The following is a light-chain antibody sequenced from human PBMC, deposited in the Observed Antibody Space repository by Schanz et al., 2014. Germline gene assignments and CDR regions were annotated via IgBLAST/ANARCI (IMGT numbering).Light chain of an antibody. J-gene: IGLJ2*01. Sequence: QSALTQPPSASGSPGQSVTISCTGTSSDVGGYNSVSWYQQHPGKAPKLMIYEVTERPSGVPDRFSGSKSVNTASLTVSGLQAEDEAVYFCSSYAGGALVLFGGGTKVTVL. V-gene: IGLV2-8*01. CDR3: SSYAGGALVL. CDR1: SSDVGGYNS. CDR2: EVT.